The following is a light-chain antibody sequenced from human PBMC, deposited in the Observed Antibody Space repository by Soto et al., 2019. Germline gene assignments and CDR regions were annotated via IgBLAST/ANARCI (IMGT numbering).Light chain of an antibody. Sequence: DIQLTQSPSSLSASIGDRVSITCRAVQGISSHLAWYQQKPGKAPKLLIYAASTLQTGVPSRFSGGGSGTDFTLTLSSLQPEDFATYYCQQVNSFPSTFGQGTRLEIK. CDR1: QGISSH. CDR2: AAS. V-gene: IGKV1-9*01. CDR3: QQVNSFPST. J-gene: IGKJ5*01.